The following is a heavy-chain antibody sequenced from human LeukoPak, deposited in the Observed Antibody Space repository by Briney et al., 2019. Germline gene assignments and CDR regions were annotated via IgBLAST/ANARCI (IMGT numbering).Heavy chain of an antibody. D-gene: IGHD3-22*01. CDR1: GFTFDDYA. V-gene: IGHV3-9*01. Sequence: PGRSLRLSCAASGFTFDDYAMHWVRQAPGKGLEWVSGISWNSGSIGYADSVKGRFTISRDNAKNSLYLQMNSLRAEDTALYYCAKDEGVTMTGPFDYWGQGTLVTVSS. CDR2: ISWNSGSI. CDR3: AKDEGVTMTGPFDY. J-gene: IGHJ4*02.